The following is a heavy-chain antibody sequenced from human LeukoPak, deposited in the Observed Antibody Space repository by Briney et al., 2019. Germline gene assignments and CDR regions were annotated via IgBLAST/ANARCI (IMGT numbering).Heavy chain of an antibody. V-gene: IGHV5-51*01. CDR3: ARGRAAAGTVDAFDI. J-gene: IGHJ3*02. Sequence: GESLKISCKGSGYTYTSYWTGWVRQMPGKGLEWMGIIYPGDSDTRYSPSFQGQVTISADKSISTAYLQWSSLKASDTAMYYCARGRAAAGTVDAFDIWGQGTMVTVSS. CDR1: GYTYTSYW. D-gene: IGHD6-13*01. CDR2: IYPGDSDT.